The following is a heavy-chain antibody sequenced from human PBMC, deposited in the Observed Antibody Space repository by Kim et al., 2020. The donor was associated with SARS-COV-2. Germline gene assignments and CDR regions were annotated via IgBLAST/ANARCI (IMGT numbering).Heavy chain of an antibody. J-gene: IGHJ6*04. CDR1: GGSFSGYY. CDR3: ARGRYYYASGSYPRPYYYYGVDV. V-gene: IGHV4-34*01. D-gene: IGHD3-10*01. Sequence: SETLSLTCAVYGGSFSGYYWSWIRQPPGKGLEWIGEINHSGSTNYNPSLKSRVTISVDTSKNQFSLKLSSVTAADTAVYYCARGRYYYASGSYPRPYYYYGVDVWGKGTTVTLSS. CDR2: INHSGST.